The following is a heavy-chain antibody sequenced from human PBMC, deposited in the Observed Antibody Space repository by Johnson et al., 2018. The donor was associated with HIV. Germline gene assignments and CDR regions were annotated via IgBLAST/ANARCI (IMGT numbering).Heavy chain of an antibody. CDR3: ARAMDYDYVWGTTNAFDI. CDR2: ISYDGNKK. CDR1: GFTFSSYA. Sequence: QVQLVESGGGLIQPGGSLRLSCATSGFTFSSYAMHWVRQAPGKGLEWVAVISYDGNKKYHADSVKGRITISRDNSKNTLYLQMNSLRLEDTAVYYCARAMDYDYVWGTTNAFDIWGQGEMVTVSS. J-gene: IGHJ3*02. D-gene: IGHD3-16*01. V-gene: IGHV3-30*04.